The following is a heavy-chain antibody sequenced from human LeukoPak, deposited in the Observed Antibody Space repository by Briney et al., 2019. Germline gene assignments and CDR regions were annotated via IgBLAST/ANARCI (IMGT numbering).Heavy chain of an antibody. CDR3: ARAYDSSGYYLDY. J-gene: IGHJ4*02. Sequence: PSQTLSLTCTVSGGSIRSGGYYWSWIRQHPGKGLEWIGYIYYSGSTYYNPSLKSRVTISVDTSKNQFSLKLSSVTAADTAVYYCARAYDSSGYYLDYWGQGTLVTVSS. CDR2: IYYSGST. D-gene: IGHD3-22*01. V-gene: IGHV4-31*03. CDR1: GGSIRSGGYY.